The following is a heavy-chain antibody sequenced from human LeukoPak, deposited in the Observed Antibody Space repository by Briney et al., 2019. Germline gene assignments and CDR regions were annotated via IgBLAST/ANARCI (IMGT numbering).Heavy chain of an antibody. Sequence: SETLSLTCAVYGGSFSGYYWGWIRQPPGEGLEWIGEISHSGSTNYSPSLKSRVTISVDTSKNQFSLKLSSVTAADTAVYYCARHGYCSGGSCYWDYWGQGTLVTVSS. CDR3: ARHGYCSGGSCYWDY. V-gene: IGHV4-34*01. CDR2: ISHSGST. D-gene: IGHD2-15*01. J-gene: IGHJ4*02. CDR1: GGSFSGYY.